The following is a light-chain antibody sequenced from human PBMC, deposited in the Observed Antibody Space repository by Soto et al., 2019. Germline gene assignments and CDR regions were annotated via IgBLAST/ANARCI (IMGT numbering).Light chain of an antibody. CDR3: SSYTSSSSDV. CDR2: EVS. Sequence: QSVLTEPASVSGSTGQSITISCTGTSSDVGGYNYVSWYQQQPGKAPKLMIYEVSNRPSGVSNRFSGSKSGNTASLTISGLQAEDEADYYCSSYTSSSSDVFGTETKVTVL. J-gene: IGLJ1*01. CDR1: SSDVGGYNY. V-gene: IGLV2-14*01.